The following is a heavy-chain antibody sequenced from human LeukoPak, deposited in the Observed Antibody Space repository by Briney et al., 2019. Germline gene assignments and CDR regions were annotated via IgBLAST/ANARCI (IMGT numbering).Heavy chain of an antibody. V-gene: IGHV3-30*18. J-gene: IGHJ4*02. CDR2: ISYDGSNK. Sequence: PGRSLRLSCAASGFTFSSYGMHWVRQAPGKGLEWVAVISYDGSNKYYADSVKGRFTISRDNFKNTLYLQMNSLRAEDTAVYYCAKDFGWIQWNFDFWGQGTLVTVSS. D-gene: IGHD5-12*01. CDR1: GFTFSSYG. CDR3: AKDFGWIQWNFDF.